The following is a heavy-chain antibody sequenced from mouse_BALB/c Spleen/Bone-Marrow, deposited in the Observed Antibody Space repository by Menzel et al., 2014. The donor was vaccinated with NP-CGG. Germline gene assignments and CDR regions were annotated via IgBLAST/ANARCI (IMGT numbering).Heavy chain of an antibody. Sequence: QVQLQQSGAELARPGDSVKLSCKASGYTFTSYWMQWVKQRPGQGLEWIGAIYPGDGDTRYTQKFRGKATLTADKSSNTAYMQLSSLTSEDAAVYCCASPYGNYDSMDYWGQGTSVTVS. CDR2: IYPGDGDT. D-gene: IGHD2-1*01. V-gene: IGHV1-87*01. J-gene: IGHJ4*01. CDR3: ASPYGNYDSMDY. CDR1: GYTFTSYW.